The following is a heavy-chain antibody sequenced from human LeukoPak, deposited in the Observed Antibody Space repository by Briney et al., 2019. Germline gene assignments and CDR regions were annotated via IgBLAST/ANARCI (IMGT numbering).Heavy chain of an antibody. Sequence: ASVKVSCKAAGGTFISYAISWVRQARGQGLEWMGGIIPIFGKANYAQKFQGRVTITADESTSTAYMELSSLRSEDTAVYYCARGFGELLPFDYWGQGTLVTVSS. CDR3: ARGFGELLPFDY. D-gene: IGHD3-10*01. V-gene: IGHV1-69*01. CDR1: GGTFISYA. J-gene: IGHJ4*02. CDR2: IIPIFGKA.